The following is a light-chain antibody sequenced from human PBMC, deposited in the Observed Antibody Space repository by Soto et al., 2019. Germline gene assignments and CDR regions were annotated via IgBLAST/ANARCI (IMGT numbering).Light chain of an antibody. CDR2: EVT. V-gene: IGLV2-14*01. Sequence: QSALTQPASVSGSPGQSITISCTGTSSDVGSYNYVSWHQQHPGQAPRLMIYEVTHRASGVPDRFPASKSGNTASLTISGLQAGDEADYYCSSYRSSSTYVFGTGTKLTVL. CDR1: SSDVGSYNY. CDR3: SSYRSSSTYV. J-gene: IGLJ1*01.